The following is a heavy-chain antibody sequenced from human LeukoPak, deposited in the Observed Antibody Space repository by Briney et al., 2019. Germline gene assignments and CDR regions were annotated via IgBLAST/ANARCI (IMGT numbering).Heavy chain of an antibody. V-gene: IGHV3-7*03. CDR1: GFTFSSYW. Sequence: PGGSMRLSCAAYGFTFSSYWMSWVRQAPGKGLEWVANIKQDGSEKYYVDSVKGRFTISRDNAKNSLYLQMNSLRAEDTAVYYCARETDIPGYSSGLDYWGQGTLVTVSS. CDR3: ARETDIPGYSSGLDY. J-gene: IGHJ4*02. D-gene: IGHD6-19*01. CDR2: IKQDGSEK.